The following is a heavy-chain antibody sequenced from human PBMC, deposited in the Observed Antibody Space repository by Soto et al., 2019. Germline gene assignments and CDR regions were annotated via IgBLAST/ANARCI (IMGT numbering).Heavy chain of an antibody. J-gene: IGHJ4*02. CDR3: ARGHFDWLLSGSFDY. Sequence: GGFLRLSCAASGFTVSSNYMSWVRQAPGKGLEWVSVIYSGGSTYYADSVKGRFTISRDNSKNTLYLQMNSLRAEDTAVYYCARGHFDWLLSGSFDYWGQGTLVTVSS. D-gene: IGHD3-9*01. CDR1: GFTVSSNY. V-gene: IGHV3-53*01. CDR2: IYSGGST.